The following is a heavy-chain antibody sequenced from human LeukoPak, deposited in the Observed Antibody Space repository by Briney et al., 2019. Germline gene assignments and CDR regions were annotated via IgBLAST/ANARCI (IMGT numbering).Heavy chain of an antibody. CDR2: ISAYNGNT. CDR3: ARIWWYYYDSSGYYLIDY. J-gene: IGHJ4*02. D-gene: IGHD3-22*01. CDR1: GYTFTSYG. V-gene: IGHV1-18*01. Sequence: GASVKVSCNASGYTFTSYGFSWVRHAPGQGLEWMGWISAYNGNTNYAQKLQGRVTMTTDTSTSTAYMELRSLRSDDAAVYYCARIWWYYYDSSGYYLIDYWGQGTLVTVSS.